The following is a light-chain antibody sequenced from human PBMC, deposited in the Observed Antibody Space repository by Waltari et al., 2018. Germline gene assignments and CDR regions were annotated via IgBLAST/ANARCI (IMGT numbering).Light chain of an antibody. J-gene: IGKJ1*01. V-gene: IGKV1-5*03. CDR1: QSISNW. Sequence: DIQMTQSPPPLSASVGDRVTITCRASQSISNWLAWYQQKPGKAPKLLIYKASSLQSGVPSRFSGSGSGTEFTLTISSLQPDDFATYYCQQGWTFGQGTKVEIK. CDR3: QQGWT. CDR2: KAS.